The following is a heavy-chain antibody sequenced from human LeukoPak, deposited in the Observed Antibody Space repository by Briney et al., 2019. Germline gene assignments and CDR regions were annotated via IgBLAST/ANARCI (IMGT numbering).Heavy chain of an antibody. Sequence: SETLSLTCTVSGGSISSYYWSWIRQPPGKGLEWIGYIYYSGSTNYNPSLKSRVTISVDTSKNQFSLKLSSVTAADTAVYYCARAGVMGSSVYYYYMDVWGKGTTVTVSS. D-gene: IGHD6-6*01. CDR2: IYYSGST. J-gene: IGHJ6*03. CDR3: ARAGVMGSSVYYYYMDV. CDR1: GGSISSYY. V-gene: IGHV4-59*01.